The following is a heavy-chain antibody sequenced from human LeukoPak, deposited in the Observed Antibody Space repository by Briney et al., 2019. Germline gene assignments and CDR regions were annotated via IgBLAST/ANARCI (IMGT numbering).Heavy chain of an antibody. CDR2: ISYDGSDK. J-gene: IGHJ4*02. V-gene: IGHV3-30*03. D-gene: IGHD6-13*01. Sequence: GRSLRLSCAASGFTFGPYGMHWVRQAPGKGLEWVAVISYDGSDKYYADSVKGRFTISRDNSKNTLYLHMNSLRPDDTAVYYCARDSRQLALDHWGQGTLVTVSS. CDR1: GFTFGPYG. CDR3: ARDSRQLALDH.